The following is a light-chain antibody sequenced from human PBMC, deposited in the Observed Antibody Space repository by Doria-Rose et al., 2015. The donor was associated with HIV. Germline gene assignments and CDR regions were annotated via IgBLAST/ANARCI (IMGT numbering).Light chain of an antibody. CDR2: WAS. Sequence: QSPESLGMPLGERATLNCKSNQSLLYTSKNYLAWHQQKPGQPPKLLIYWASTRQSGVPARFSGSGSGTDFTLTISSLEAEDVAVYYCQQYYDTPSFGPGTTVDIK. CDR3: QQYYDTPS. V-gene: IGKV4-1*01. J-gene: IGKJ3*01. CDR1: QSLLYTSKNY.